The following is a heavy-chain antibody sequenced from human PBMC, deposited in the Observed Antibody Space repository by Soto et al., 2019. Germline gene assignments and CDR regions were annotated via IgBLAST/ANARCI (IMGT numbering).Heavy chain of an antibody. Sequence: GASVKVSCKASGGTFSSYAISWVRQAPGQGLEWMGGIIPIFGTANYAQKFQGRVTITADESTSTAYMELSSLRSEDTAVYYCARGHQIGYSSSWSGFYYYYYGMDVWGQGTTVTVSS. J-gene: IGHJ6*02. D-gene: IGHD6-13*01. CDR3: ARGHQIGYSSSWSGFYYYYYGMDV. V-gene: IGHV1-69*13. CDR2: IIPIFGTA. CDR1: GGTFSSYA.